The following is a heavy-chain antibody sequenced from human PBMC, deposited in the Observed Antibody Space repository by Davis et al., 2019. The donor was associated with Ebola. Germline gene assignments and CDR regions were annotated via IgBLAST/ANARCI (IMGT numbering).Heavy chain of an antibody. CDR2: IIPIFGTP. V-gene: IGHV1-69*13. CDR1: GYTFTGYY. Sequence: SVKVSCKASGYTFTGYYMHWVRQAPGQGLEWLGGIIPIFGTPYYAQRFQGRVTITADESTSTANMDLSSLRYEDTAVYYCARSLSGRYGHWYFDLWGRGTLVTVSP. CDR3: ARSLSGRYGHWYFDL. J-gene: IGHJ2*01. D-gene: IGHD1-26*01.